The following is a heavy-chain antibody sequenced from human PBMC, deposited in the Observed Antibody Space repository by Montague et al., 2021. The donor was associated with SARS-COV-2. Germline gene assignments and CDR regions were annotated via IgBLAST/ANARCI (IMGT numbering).Heavy chain of an antibody. CDR1: GDSVSRHRAI. CDR2: IYYRTKWQN. V-gene: IGHV6-1*01. Sequence: CAISGDSVSRHRAIWNWLTHSLPTGLKFVGRIYYRTKWQNDYAVSVSSRITITPDTSKNQFSLHLNSVTPEDTAVYYCSRGTLRFGMDVWGRGTTVTVSS. CDR3: SRGTLRFGMDV. J-gene: IGHJ6*02. D-gene: IGHD4-17*01.